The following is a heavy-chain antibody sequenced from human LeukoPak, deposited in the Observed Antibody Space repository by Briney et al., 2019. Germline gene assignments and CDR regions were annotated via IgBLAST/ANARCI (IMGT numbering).Heavy chain of an antibody. CDR2: ISYDGSNA. CDR3: AKSNSGWYVPPSD. V-gene: IGHV3-30*18. Sequence: GRSLRLSCAVPGFAFSDYGMHWVRQAPGKGLGWLAVISYDGSNAYYADSVKGRFTISRDNSKNTLSLQMNSLRAEDTAVYYCAKSNSGWYVPPSDWGQGTLVSVSS. CDR1: GFAFSDYG. J-gene: IGHJ4*02. D-gene: IGHD6-19*01.